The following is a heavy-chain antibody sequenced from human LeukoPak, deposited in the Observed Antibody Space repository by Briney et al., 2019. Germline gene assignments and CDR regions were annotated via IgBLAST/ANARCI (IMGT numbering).Heavy chain of an antibody. J-gene: IGHJ4*02. D-gene: IGHD6-19*01. CDR3: AKGSGWYPN. V-gene: IGHV4-4*07. Sequence: KPSETLPLTCSVYGASLSSDFWSWIRQPAGKGLDWIGRVHIGGMTDYNPSLQRRLTMSLDASTNQLSLKLNSVTAADTAVYYCAKGSGWYPNWGQGTLVTVSS. CDR1: GASLSSDF. CDR2: VHIGGMT.